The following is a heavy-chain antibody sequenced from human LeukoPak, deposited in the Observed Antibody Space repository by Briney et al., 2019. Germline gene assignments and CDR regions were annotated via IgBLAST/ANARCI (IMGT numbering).Heavy chain of an antibody. CDR2: INPNSGGT. Sequence: ASVKVSCKASGYSFTGYYMHWVRQAPGQGLEWMGWINPNSGGTNYAQKFRGRVTTTRDTSISTAYMELSRLRSDDTAVYYCARDLPIVVVPAARVRFDPWGQGTLVTVSS. CDR1: GYSFTGYY. CDR3: ARDLPIVVVPAARVRFDP. J-gene: IGHJ5*02. V-gene: IGHV1-2*02. D-gene: IGHD2-2*01.